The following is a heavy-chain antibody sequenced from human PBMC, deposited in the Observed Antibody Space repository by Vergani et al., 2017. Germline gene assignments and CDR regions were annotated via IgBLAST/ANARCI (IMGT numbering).Heavy chain of an antibody. CDR1: GGTFSSYT. D-gene: IGHD1-26*01. CDR2: IIPILGIA. CDR3: ASAGPSGGWFDP. V-gene: IGHV1-69*02. J-gene: IGHJ5*02. Sequence: QVQLVQSGAEVKKPGSSVKVSCTASGGTFSSYTISWVRQAPGQGLEWMGRIIPILGIANYAQKFQGRVTITADKSTSTAYMELSSLRSEDTAVYYCASAGPSGGWFDPWGQGTLVTVSS.